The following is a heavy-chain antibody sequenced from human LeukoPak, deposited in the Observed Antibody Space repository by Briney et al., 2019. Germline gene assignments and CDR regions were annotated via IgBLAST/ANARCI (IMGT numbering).Heavy chain of an antibody. J-gene: IGHJ4*02. CDR1: GYTFTNYG. CDR3: ARDRDITVTHFDY. CDR2: ISAYNGDT. Sequence: GASVKVSCKASGYTFTNYGISWVRQAPGQGLEWMGWISAYNGDTNYAQKFQGRVTMTTDTSTSTAYMELRSLRSDDTAVYYCARDRDITVTHFDYRGQGTLVTVSS. V-gene: IGHV1-18*01. D-gene: IGHD2-15*01.